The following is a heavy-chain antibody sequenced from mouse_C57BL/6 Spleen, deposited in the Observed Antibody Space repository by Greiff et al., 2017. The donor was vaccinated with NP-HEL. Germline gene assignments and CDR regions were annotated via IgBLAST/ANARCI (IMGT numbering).Heavy chain of an antibody. CDR2: IHPNSGST. J-gene: IGHJ3*01. V-gene: IGHV1-64*01. CDR3: ARDYYDYDGFAY. Sequence: QLPGAELVKPGASVKLSCKASGYTFTSYWMHWVKQRPGQGLEWIGMIHPNSGSTNYNEKFKSKATLTVDKSSSTAYMQLSSLTSEDSAVYYCARDYYDYDGFAYWGQGTLVTVSA. D-gene: IGHD2-4*01. CDR1: GYTFTSYW.